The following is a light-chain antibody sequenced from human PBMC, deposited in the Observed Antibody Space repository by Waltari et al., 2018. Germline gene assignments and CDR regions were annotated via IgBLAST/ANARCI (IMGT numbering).Light chain of an antibody. CDR3: PSYDSSLSGVI. CDR1: SSNIGAGYD. J-gene: IGLJ2*01. V-gene: IGLV1-40*01. CDR2: GKN. Sequence: QSVLTQPPSVSGAPGQRITISCTGTSSNIGAGYDVQWSLQLPGTAPKLLILGKNNRPSAVPERCSATESDTSASLAITGLQAEDEADYYWPSYDSSLSGVIFGGGTKLTVL.